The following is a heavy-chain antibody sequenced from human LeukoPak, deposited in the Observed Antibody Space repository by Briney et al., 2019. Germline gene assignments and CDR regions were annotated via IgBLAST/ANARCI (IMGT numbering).Heavy chain of an antibody. J-gene: IGHJ4*02. D-gene: IGHD1-26*01. CDR1: GFIVSTNY. V-gene: IGHV3-53*01. Sequence: GGSLRLSCAASGFIVSTNYMSWVRQAPGKGLEWVSVIYSGGSTYYADSVKGRFTISRDNSKNTLYLQMNSLRAEDTAVYYCARVTSGSYVDYWGQGTLVTVSS. CDR2: IYSGGST. CDR3: ARVTSGSYVDY.